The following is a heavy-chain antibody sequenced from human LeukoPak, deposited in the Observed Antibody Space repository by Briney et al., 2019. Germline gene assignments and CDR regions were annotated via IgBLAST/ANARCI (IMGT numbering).Heavy chain of an antibody. V-gene: IGHV3-64D*06. Sequence: GGSLRLSCSASGFTFSSYAMDWVRQAPGQGLEYVPTISSNGGSTYYADSVKGRFTISRDDSKNTLYLRMSSLRAEDTAVYYCVKEGDYGYYFDYWGQGTLVTVSS. CDR3: VKEGDYGYYFDY. CDR2: ISSNGGST. D-gene: IGHD3-16*01. CDR1: GFTFSSYA. J-gene: IGHJ4*02.